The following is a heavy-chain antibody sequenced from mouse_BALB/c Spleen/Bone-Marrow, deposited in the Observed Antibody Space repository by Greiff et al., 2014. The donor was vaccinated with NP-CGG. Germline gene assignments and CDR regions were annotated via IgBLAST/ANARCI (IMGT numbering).Heavy chain of an antibody. CDR2: IHPNSGNT. CDR3: ANYYGSSSY. CDR1: GYTFTSSW. V-gene: IGHV1S130*01. D-gene: IGHD1-1*01. Sequence: QVQLKQSGSVLVRPGASVKLSCKASGYTFTSSWMHWAKQRPGQGLEWIGEIHPNSGNTNYNEKFKGKATLTVDTSSSTAYVDLSSLTSGDSAVYYCANYYGSSSYWGQGTTLTVSS. J-gene: IGHJ2*01.